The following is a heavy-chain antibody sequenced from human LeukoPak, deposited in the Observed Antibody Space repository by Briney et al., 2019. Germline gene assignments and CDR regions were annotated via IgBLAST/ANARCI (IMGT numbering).Heavy chain of an antibody. V-gene: IGHV1-18*01. D-gene: IGHD3-16*01. CDR1: GYTFSSYG. CDR2: ISVHNGDT. Sequence: GASVKVSCMASGYTFSSYGISWVRQAPGQGLEWMGWISVHNGDTKYAQKFQDRVIMTTDTSTSTAYMELRGLRSDDTAVYYCARDQYDSVWGSHRPYFDYWGQGTLVTVSS. CDR3: ARDQYDSVWGSHRPYFDY. J-gene: IGHJ4*02.